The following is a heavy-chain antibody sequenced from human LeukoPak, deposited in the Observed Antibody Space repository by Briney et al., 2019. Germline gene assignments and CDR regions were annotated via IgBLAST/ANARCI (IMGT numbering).Heavy chain of an antibody. CDR2: MNPNSGNT. D-gene: IGHD3-10*01. CDR1: GYTFTSYD. Sequence: ASVKVSCTASGYTFTSYDINWVRQATGQGLEWMGWMNPNSGNTGYAQKFQGRVTMTRNTSISTAYMELSSLRSEDTAVYYCARGLTMVRGVIIRYWGQGTLVTVSS. V-gene: IGHV1-8*01. J-gene: IGHJ4*02. CDR3: ARGLTMVRGVIIRY.